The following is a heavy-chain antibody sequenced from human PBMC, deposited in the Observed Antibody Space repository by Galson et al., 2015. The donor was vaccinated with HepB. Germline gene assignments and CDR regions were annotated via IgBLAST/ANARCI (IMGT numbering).Heavy chain of an antibody. CDR1: GYTFTTYA. V-gene: IGHV1-3*04. CDR2: INTGNGNT. Sequence: SVKVSCKASGYTFTTYAMHWVRQAPGQRLEWMGWINTGNGNTKYSQRFQGRVTITRDTSASTAYMELSSLRSEDTAVYFCARFQAGVMYYFDYWGQGTLVTVSS. D-gene: IGHD6-19*01. CDR3: ARFQAGVMYYFDY. J-gene: IGHJ4*02.